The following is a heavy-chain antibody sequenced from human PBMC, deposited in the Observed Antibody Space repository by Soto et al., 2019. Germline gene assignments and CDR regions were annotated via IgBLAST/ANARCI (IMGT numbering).Heavy chain of an antibody. CDR3: ARDIRGYSRAFDY. J-gene: IGHJ4*02. CDR1: GGSISSSNW. V-gene: IGHV4-4*02. D-gene: IGHD5-18*01. Sequence: LSLTCAVSGGSISSSNWWSWVRQPPGKGLEWIGEIYHSGSTNYNPSLKSRVTISVDKSKNQFSLKLSSVTAADTAVYYCARDIRGYSRAFDYWGQGTLVTSPQ. CDR2: IYHSGST.